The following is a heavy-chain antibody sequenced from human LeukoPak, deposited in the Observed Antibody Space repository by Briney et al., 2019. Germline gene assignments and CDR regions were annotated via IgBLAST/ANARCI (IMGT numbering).Heavy chain of an antibody. CDR2: INHSGNT. CDR3: ARVLRGTSTESTDAFDV. J-gene: IGHJ3*01. Sequence: SETLSLTCAVYGGSFSGHYRSWIRQPPGKGLEWISEINHSGNTHNNPSLKSRVTISVDTAKNQFSLRLSSVIAADTAVYFCARVLRGTSTESTDAFDVWGQGTMVTVSS. V-gene: IGHV4-34*01. CDR1: GGSFSGHY. D-gene: IGHD3-16*01.